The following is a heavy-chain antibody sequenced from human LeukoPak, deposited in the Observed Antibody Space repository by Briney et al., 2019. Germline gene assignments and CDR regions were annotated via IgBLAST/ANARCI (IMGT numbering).Heavy chain of an antibody. CDR1: GFTFSSYW. V-gene: IGHV3-7*03. J-gene: IGHJ4*02. CDR2: IKPDGSEK. CDR3: ARPIAAAGS. Sequence: PGGSLRLSCAASGFTFSSYWTTWVRQAPGKGLEWVASIKPDGSEKYYVDSVKGRFTISRDNAKNSLYLQMNSLRAEDTAVYCCARPIAAAGSWGQGTLVTVSS. D-gene: IGHD6-13*01.